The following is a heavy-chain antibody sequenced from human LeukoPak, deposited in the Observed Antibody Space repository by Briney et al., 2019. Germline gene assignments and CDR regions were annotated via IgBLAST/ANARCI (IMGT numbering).Heavy chain of an antibody. CDR1: GFTFITSW. Sequence: GGSLRLSCAASGFTFITSWMTWVRQAPGKGLEWVGRIRSTPDGGATDYAAPVKGRFTISRDDSKNTLYLQMSSLRTEDTAVYYCATDLHFGYCTATSCAHYWGQGTLVTVSS. J-gene: IGHJ4*02. D-gene: IGHD2-2*03. V-gene: IGHV3-15*01. CDR2: IRSTPDGGAT. CDR3: ATDLHFGYCTATSCAHY.